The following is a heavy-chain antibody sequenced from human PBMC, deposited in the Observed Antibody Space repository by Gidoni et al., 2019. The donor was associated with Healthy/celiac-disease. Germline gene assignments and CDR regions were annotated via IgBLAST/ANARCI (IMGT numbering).Heavy chain of an antibody. Sequence: EVQLVESGGGLVQPGRSLRLSCTASGFTFGDYAMIWFRQAPGKGLEGVGFIRSKAYGGTTEYAASVKGRFTISRDDSKSIAYLQMNSLKTEDTAVYYCTRATLYCSGGSCYSQGNWFDPWGQGTLVTVSS. J-gene: IGHJ5*02. CDR1: GFTFGDYA. V-gene: IGHV3-49*03. D-gene: IGHD2-15*01. CDR3: TRATLYCSGGSCYSQGNWFDP. CDR2: IRSKAYGGTT.